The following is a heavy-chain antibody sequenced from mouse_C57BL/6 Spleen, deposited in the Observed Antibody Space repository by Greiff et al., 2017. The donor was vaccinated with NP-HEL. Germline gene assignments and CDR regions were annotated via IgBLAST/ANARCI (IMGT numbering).Heavy chain of an antibody. Sequence: QVQLQQSGAELVMPGASVKLSCKASGYTFTSYWMHWVKQRPGQGLEWIGEIDPSDSYTNYNQKFKGKSTLTVDKSSSTAYMQLSSLTSEDSAVYYCAKSGELGPWFAYWGQGALVTVSA. CDR2: IDPSDSYT. D-gene: IGHD4-1*01. CDR1: GYTFTSYW. V-gene: IGHV1-69*01. J-gene: IGHJ3*01. CDR3: AKSGELGPWFAY.